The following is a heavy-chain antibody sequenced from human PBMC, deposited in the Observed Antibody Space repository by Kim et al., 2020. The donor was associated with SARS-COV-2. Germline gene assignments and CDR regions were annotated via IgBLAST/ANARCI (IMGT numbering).Heavy chain of an antibody. J-gene: IGHJ4*02. CDR1: GYTFTSYG. CDR2: ISAYNGNT. Sequence: ASVKVSCKASGYTFTSYGISWVRQAPGQGLEWMGWISAYNGNTNYAQKLQGRVTMTTDTSTSTAYMELRSLRSDDTAVYYCASSPIEYSSSSPVWWAPSSGSLPLVYWGQGTLVTVSS. D-gene: IGHD6-6*01. V-gene: IGHV1-18*01. CDR3: ASSPIEYSSSSPVWWAPSSGSLPLVY.